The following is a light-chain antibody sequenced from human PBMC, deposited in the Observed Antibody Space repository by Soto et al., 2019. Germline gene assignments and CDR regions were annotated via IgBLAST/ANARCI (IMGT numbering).Light chain of an antibody. CDR3: QQYGSSPPWT. CDR2: GAS. J-gene: IGKJ1*01. CDR1: QSVSSSF. Sequence: EILLTQSPGTLSLSPGERATLSCRASQSVSSSFLAWYQQKPGQAPRLLIYGASIRATGIPDRCSGSGSGTEFTLTISRLEPEDFAVYYCQQYGSSPPWTFGQGTKVEIK. V-gene: IGKV3-20*01.